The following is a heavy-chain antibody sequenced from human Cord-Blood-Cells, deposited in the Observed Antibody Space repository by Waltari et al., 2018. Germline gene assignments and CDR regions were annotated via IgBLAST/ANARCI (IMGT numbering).Heavy chain of an antibody. CDR2: IIPIFGTA. D-gene: IGHD6-6*01. Sequence: QVQLVQSGAEVKKPGSSVKVSCKASGGTFSSYAISWVRQAPGQGLEWMGGIIPIFGTANYAQKFQGRVTITADESTSTAYMELSSLRSEDTAVYYCAREASSSSSDYYYGMDVWGQGTTVTVSS. CDR1: GGTFSSYA. V-gene: IGHV1-69*01. CDR3: AREASSSSSDYYYGMDV. J-gene: IGHJ6*02.